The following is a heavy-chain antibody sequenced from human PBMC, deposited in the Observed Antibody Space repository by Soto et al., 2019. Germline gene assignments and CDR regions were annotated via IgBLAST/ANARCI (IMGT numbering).Heavy chain of an antibody. CDR2: ISTFNGDT. V-gene: IGHV1-18*04. Sequence: ASVKVSCKASGYTFTSYGITWVRQAPGQGPEWMGWISTFNGDTNYAQNLQGRVTMTTDTSTTTVYMELRSLRSDDTAVYYCARDRLIYRSSRDWFDPWGPGTLVTVSS. CDR1: GYTFTSYG. D-gene: IGHD6-6*01. CDR3: ARDRLIYRSSRDWFDP. J-gene: IGHJ5*02.